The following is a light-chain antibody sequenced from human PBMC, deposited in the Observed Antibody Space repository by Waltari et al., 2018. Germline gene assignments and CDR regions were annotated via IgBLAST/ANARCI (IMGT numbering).Light chain of an antibody. CDR1: QSVTSSY. CDR3: QQYGRSTWT. CDR2: GAS. V-gene: IGKV3-20*01. J-gene: IGKJ1*01. Sequence: EIVLTQSPGTLSLSPGERATLSCRASQSVTSSYLAWYQQKPGQAPRLLIYGASSRATGIPDRFFGSGSGTDFTLTISRLEPEDFAVYYCQQYGRSTWTFGQGTKVEI.